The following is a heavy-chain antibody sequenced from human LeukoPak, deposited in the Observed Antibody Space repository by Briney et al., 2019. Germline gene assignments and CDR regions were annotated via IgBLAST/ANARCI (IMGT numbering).Heavy chain of an antibody. D-gene: IGHD1-26*01. CDR3: ATARIVGATNTFDY. Sequence: ASVKVSCKVSGYTFTDYYMHWVQQAPGKGLEWMGLVDPEDGETIYAEKFQGRVTITADTSTDTAYMELSSLRSEDTAVYYCATARIVGATNTFDYWGQGTRVTVSS. CDR1: GYTFTDYY. V-gene: IGHV1-69-2*01. CDR2: VDPEDGET. J-gene: IGHJ4*02.